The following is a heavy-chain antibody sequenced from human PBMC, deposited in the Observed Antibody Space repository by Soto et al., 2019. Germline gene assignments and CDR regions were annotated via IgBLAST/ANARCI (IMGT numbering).Heavy chain of an antibody. J-gene: IGHJ4*02. CDR3: ARARITMFRGVIDY. Sequence: NRVSKNTGKGLEWVSYISSSSSTIYYADSVKGRFTISRDNAKNSLYLQMNSLRDEDTAVYYYARARITMFRGVIDYWGQGTLVTVYS. V-gene: IGHV3-48*02. CDR2: ISSSSSTI. D-gene: IGHD3-10*01.